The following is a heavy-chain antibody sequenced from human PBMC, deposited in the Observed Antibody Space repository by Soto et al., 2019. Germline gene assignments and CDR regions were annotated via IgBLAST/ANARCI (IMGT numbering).Heavy chain of an antibody. V-gene: IGHV1-69*13. CDR1: GGSLSNYG. Sequence: SVKVSCKAAGGSLSNYGISWGRQAPGQGLEWMGGIIPVFGTANYAQKFQGRVTITADESTSIVYMDVTSLRAEDTAVYYCARGTITMIVVVPILGYGMDVWGQGTTVTVSS. CDR3: ARGTITMIVVVPILGYGMDV. J-gene: IGHJ6*02. CDR2: IIPVFGTA. D-gene: IGHD3-22*01.